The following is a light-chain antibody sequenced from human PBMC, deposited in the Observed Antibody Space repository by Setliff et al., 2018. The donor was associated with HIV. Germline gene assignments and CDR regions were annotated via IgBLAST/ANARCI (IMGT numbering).Light chain of an antibody. CDR1: SSDVGGYNH. V-gene: IGLV2-23*02. CDR2: DVT. J-gene: IGLJ1*01. CDR3: CSYVTGSTYV. Sequence: QSVLAQPASVSGSPGQSITISCTGTSSDVGGYNHVSWYQQYPGEAPKVMIYDVTTRPSGVSNRFSGSKSGNTASLTISGLQAEDEADYFCCSYVTGSTYVCGTGTKVTVL.